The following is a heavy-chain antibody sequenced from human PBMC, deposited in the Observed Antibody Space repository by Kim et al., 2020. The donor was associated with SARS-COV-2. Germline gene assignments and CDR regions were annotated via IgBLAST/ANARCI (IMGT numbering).Heavy chain of an antibody. D-gene: IGHD1-1*01. CDR3: TRVPGTTLAFWHTFDT. Sequence: GGSLRLSCTVSGISFSGSAMHWVRQASGKGLEWVGRIRSKPNSYATAYAATAKGRFTISRDDSKNTAYLQMNNLKTEDKAMYYCTRVPGTTLAFWHTFDTWGQRTMVTLSS. CDR1: GISFSGSA. V-gene: IGHV3-73*01. CDR2: IRSKPNSYAT. J-gene: IGHJ3*02.